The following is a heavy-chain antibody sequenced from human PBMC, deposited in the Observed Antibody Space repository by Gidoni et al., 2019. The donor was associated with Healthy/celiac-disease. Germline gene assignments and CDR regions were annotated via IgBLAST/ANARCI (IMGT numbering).Heavy chain of an antibody. Sequence: EVQLVASGGGLVKPGGSLRVSCEASGLPFSSYRMTWVGKAPGKGLAWGTAISRISNYRYYTDSVKGRFTISRDNAKNSMYLQMNSLRAEDTAVYYCARDWVELPKYYYYGMDVWGQGTTVTVSS. CDR3: ARDWVELPKYYYYGMDV. J-gene: IGHJ6*02. V-gene: IGHV3-21*01. D-gene: IGHD1-7*01. CDR2: ISRISNYR. CDR1: GLPFSSYR.